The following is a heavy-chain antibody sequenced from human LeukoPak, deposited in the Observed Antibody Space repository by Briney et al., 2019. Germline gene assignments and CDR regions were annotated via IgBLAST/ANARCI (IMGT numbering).Heavy chain of an antibody. CDR3: ARDRATGSYYQYYYGMDV. V-gene: IGHV3-21*06. CDR1: GFIFSSYS. Sequence: GGSLRLSCAASGFIFSSYSMNWVRQAPGKGLEWVSSISSSSSYIYYADSVKGRFTISRDNAKNSLYLQMNSLRAEDTAVYYCARDRATGSYYQYYYGMDVWGQGTTVTVSS. CDR2: ISSSSSYI. J-gene: IGHJ6*02. D-gene: IGHD1-14*01.